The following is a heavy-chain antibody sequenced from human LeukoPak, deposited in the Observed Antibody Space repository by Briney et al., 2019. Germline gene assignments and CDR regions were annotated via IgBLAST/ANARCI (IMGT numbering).Heavy chain of an antibody. V-gene: IGHV1-2*06. J-gene: IGHJ4*02. Sequence: ASVKVSCKASGYTFTGYHMHWVRQAPGQGLEWMGRINPNSGDTNNAQKFQGRVTMTRDTSISTAYMELSRLRSDDTAVYYCARALGYGSGSYLLTIYWGQGTLVTVSS. CDR2: INPNSGDT. D-gene: IGHD3-10*01. CDR3: ARALGYGSGSYLLTIY. CDR1: GYTFTGYH.